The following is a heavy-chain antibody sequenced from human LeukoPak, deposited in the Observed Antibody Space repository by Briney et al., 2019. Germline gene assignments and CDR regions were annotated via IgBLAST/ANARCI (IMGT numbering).Heavy chain of an antibody. CDR2: ISGSGGST. J-gene: IGHJ3*02. D-gene: IGHD5-18*01. Sequence: QTGGSLRLSCAASGFTLRSNARSGVGQAQGKGLEWVSAISGSGGSTYYADSVKGRFTISRDNSKNTLYLQMNSLRAEDTAVYYCAKAPPTAMAPPHIWGQGTMVTVSS. CDR3: AKAPPTAMAPPHI. CDR1: GFTLRSNA. V-gene: IGHV3-23*01.